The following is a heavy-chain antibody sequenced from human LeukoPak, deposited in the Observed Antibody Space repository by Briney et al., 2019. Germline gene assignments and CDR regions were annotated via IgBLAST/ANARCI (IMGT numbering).Heavy chain of an antibody. V-gene: IGHV4-39*01. D-gene: IGHD6-19*01. CDR2: IYYSGST. J-gene: IGHJ4*02. Sequence: PSETLSLTCTVSGGSISSYYWSWIRQPPGKGLEWIGSIYYSGSTYYNPSLKSRVTISVDTSKNQFSLKLSSVTAADTAVYYCARHSQLSVAGTVGYWGQGTLVTVSS. CDR3: ARHSQLSVAGTVGY. CDR1: GGSISSYY.